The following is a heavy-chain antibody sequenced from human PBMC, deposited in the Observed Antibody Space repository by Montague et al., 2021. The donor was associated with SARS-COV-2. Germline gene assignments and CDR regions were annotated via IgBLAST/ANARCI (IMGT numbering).Heavy chain of an antibody. Sequence: CAISGDSVSSNSATWNWVRQSPSRGLEWLGRTYYRSKRYNDYAVSVRCRVTINPDTSKNQFSLQLNSVTPEDTAIYYCTSGREGNYNVMDVWGQGTTVTVSS. J-gene: IGHJ6*02. CDR1: GDSVSSNSAT. D-gene: IGHD1-1*01. V-gene: IGHV6-1*01. CDR3: TSGREGNYNVMDV. CDR2: TYYRSKRYN.